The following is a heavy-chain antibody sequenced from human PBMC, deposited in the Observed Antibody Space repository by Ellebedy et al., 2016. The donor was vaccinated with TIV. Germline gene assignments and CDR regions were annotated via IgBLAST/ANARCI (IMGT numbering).Heavy chain of an antibody. CDR1: GGTFSSYA. CDR2: IIPIFGTA. V-gene: IGHV1-69*13. Sequence: SVKVSXXASGGTFSSYAISWVRQAPGQGLEWMGGIIPIFGTANYAQKFQGRVTITADESTSTAYMELSSLRSEDTAVYYCAREPLLWFGELGRGGMDVWGQGTTVTVSS. D-gene: IGHD3-10*01. CDR3: AREPLLWFGELGRGGMDV. J-gene: IGHJ6*02.